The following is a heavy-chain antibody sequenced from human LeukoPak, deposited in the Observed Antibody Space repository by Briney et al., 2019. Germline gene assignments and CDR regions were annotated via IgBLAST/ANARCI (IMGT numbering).Heavy chain of an antibody. V-gene: IGHV3-43*01. CDR3: AKDMSPAITMVRGVTSSHFDY. D-gene: IGHD3-10*01. CDR1: GFTFDDYT. Sequence: GGSLRLSCAASGFTFDDYTMHWVRQAPGKGLEWVSLISWDGGSTYYADSVKGRFTISRDNSKNSLYLQMNSLRTEDTALYYCAKDMSPAITMVRGVTSSHFDYWGQGTLVTVSS. CDR2: ISWDGGST. J-gene: IGHJ4*02.